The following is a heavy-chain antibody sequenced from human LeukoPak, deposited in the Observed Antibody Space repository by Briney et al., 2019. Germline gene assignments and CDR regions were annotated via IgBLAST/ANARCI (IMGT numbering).Heavy chain of an antibody. D-gene: IGHD6-19*01. J-gene: IGHJ6*02. V-gene: IGHV6-1*01. CDR2: TYYRSKWYN. Sequence: SQTLSLTCAISGDSVSSNSAAWNWIWQSPSRGLEWLGRTYYRSKWYNDYAVSVKSRITINPDTSKNQFSLQLNSVTPEDTAVYYCAKSINSSGWYAYYYYYYGMDVWGQGTTVTVSS. CDR3: AKSINSSGWYAYYYYYYGMDV. CDR1: GDSVSSNSAA.